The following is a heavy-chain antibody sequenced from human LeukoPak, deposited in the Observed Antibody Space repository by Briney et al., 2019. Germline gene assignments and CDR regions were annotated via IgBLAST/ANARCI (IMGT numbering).Heavy chain of an antibody. J-gene: IGHJ4*02. D-gene: IGHD3-22*01. CDR1: GFTFSSYS. CDR3: AREVIVGGFDY. CDR2: IYTSGST. V-gene: IGHV4-4*07. Sequence: GSLRLSCAASGFTFSSYSMNWIRQPAGKGLEWIGRIYTSGSTNYNPSLKSRVTMSVDTSKNQFSLKLSSVTAADTAVYYCAREVIVGGFDYWGQGTLVTVSS.